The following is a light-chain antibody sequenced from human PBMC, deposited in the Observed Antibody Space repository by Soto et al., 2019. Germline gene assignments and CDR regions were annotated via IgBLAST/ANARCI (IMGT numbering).Light chain of an antibody. J-gene: IGLJ1*01. CDR3: AEWDDSLNVYV. Sequence: QSVLTQPPSASGTPGQRVTISCSGSSSNIGSNTVNWYQQLPGTAPKLLIYSNNQRPSGVPDRFSGSKSGTSASLAISGLQSEDGANYYCAEWDDSLNVYVFGPGPRVTAL. CDR2: SNN. V-gene: IGLV1-44*01. CDR1: SSNIGSNT.